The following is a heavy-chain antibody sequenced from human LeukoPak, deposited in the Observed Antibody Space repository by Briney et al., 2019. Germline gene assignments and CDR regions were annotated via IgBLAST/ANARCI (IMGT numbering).Heavy chain of an antibody. Sequence: QTGGSLRLSCAASGFTFRRYALHWVRQAPGKGLEWVSMISFDGSTKDYADSVKGRFTISRDSSKNTLYLQMNSLRAEDTAVYYCAKQPDTTMVFFNYWGRGTLVTVSS. J-gene: IGHJ4*02. CDR3: AKQPDTTMVFFNY. CDR2: ISFDGSTK. D-gene: IGHD5-18*01. CDR1: GFTFRRYA. V-gene: IGHV3-30-3*02.